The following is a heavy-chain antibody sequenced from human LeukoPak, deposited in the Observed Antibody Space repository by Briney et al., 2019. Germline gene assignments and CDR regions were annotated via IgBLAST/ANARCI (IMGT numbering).Heavy chain of an antibody. V-gene: IGHV4-34*01. D-gene: IGHD6-13*01. J-gene: IGHJ4*02. CDR3: ARGRSSSWYRA. CDR2: INHSGST. CDR1: GGSISSYY. Sequence: PSETLSLTCTVSGGSISSYYWSWIRQPPGTGLEWIGEINHSGSTNYNPSLKSRVTISVDTSKNQFSLKLSSVTAADTAVYYCARGRSSSWYRAWGQGTLVTVSS.